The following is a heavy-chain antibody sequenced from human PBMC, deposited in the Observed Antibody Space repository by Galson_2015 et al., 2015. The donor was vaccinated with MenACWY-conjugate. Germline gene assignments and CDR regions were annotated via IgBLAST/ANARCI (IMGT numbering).Heavy chain of an antibody. D-gene: IGHD2/OR15-2a*01. Sequence: ETLSLTCPVSGGSASSSGYYWTWIRQPPGKGLEWIGLIYDSGTTKYNPSLKGRVTISLDTSKNQVSLKLSSVTAADAAVYYCAREFSYWGQGTLVTVSS. V-gene: IGHV4-61*08. CDR3: AREFSY. CDR1: GGSASSSGYY. CDR2: IYDSGTT. J-gene: IGHJ4*02.